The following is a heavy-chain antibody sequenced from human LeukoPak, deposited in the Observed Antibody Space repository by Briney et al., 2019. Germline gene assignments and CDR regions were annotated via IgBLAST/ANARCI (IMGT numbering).Heavy chain of an antibody. CDR1: GFTFGDYA. CDR3: ATRGATVTTSSFDY. J-gene: IGHJ4*02. V-gene: IGHV3-15*01. CDR2: IKSKTDGGTT. D-gene: IGHD4-17*01. Sequence: GRSLRLSCTGSGFTFGDYAMSWVRQAPGKGLEWVGRIKSKTDGGTTDYAAAVKGRFTISRDDSKNTLSLQMNSLQTEDTAVYYCATRGATVTTSSFDYWGQGTLVTVSS.